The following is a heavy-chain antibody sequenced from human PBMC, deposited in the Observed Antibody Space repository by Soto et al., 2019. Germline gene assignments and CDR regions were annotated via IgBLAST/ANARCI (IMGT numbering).Heavy chain of an antibody. J-gene: IGHJ4*02. CDR1: GGTFSSYA. V-gene: IGHV1-69*06. CDR2: IIPIFGTA. CDR3: ATLGGTAMVKIDY. D-gene: IGHD5-18*01. Sequence: QVQLVQSGAEVKKPGSSVKVSCKASGGTFSSYAISWVRQAPGQGLEWMGGIIPIFGTANYAQKFQGRVTITADKSTSKAYMEVSSLRSEDKAVDYCATLGGTAMVKIDYWGQGTLVTVSS.